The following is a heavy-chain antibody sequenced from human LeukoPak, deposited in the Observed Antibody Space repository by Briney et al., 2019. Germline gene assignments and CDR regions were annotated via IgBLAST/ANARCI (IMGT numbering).Heavy chain of an antibody. Sequence: PGGSLRLSCAASGFTFSSYSMNWVRQAPGKGLEGVSSISSSSSYIYYADSVKGRFTISRDNAKNSLYLQMNSLRAEDTAVYYCARDRSLGTVWFGHKRYYYFDYWGQGTLVTVSS. J-gene: IGHJ4*02. V-gene: IGHV3-21*01. CDR3: ARDRSLGTVWFGHKRYYYFDY. CDR1: GFTFSSYS. CDR2: ISSSSSYI. D-gene: IGHD3-10*01.